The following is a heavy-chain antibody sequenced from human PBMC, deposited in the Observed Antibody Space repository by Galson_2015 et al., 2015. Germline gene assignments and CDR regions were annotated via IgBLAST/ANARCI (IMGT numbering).Heavy chain of an antibody. D-gene: IGHD3-3*01. V-gene: IGHV3-21*01. Sequence: SLRLSCAASEFTFSSYYMSWVRQAPGKGLEWVSSISSTTTYIYYADSVKGRFTISRDNAKSSLYLQMNSLGAEDTAVYYCARQILDYDFWSGYYPTNFDYWGQGTLVTVPS. CDR2: ISSTTTYI. J-gene: IGHJ4*02. CDR1: EFTFSSYY. CDR3: ARQILDYDFWSGYYPTNFDY.